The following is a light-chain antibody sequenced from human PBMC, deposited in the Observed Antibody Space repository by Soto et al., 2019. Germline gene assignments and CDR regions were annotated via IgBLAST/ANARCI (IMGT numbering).Light chain of an antibody. V-gene: IGLV2-14*02. CDR1: SSDVGSYNL. J-gene: IGLJ1*01. CDR3: SSYTSSSTLDPYV. Sequence: QSVLTQPASVSGSPGQSITISCTGTSSDVGSYNLVSWYQQHPGKAPKLMIYDVSNRPSGVSNRFSGSKSGNTASLTISGLQAEDEADYYCSSYTSSSTLDPYVFGTGTKVTVL. CDR2: DVS.